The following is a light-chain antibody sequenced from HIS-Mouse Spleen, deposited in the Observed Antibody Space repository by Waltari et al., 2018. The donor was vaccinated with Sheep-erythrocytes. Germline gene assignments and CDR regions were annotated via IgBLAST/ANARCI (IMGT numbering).Light chain of an antibody. Sequence: DFVMTQSPDSLAVSLGERATRNGKASQSVLYSSNTKNYVAWYQKKPGQPPKLLIYWASTRESGVPDRFSGSGSGTDFTLTISSLQAEDVAVYYCQQYYSTLGTFGQGTKLEIK. V-gene: IGKV4-1*01. CDR1: QSVLYSSNTKNY. CDR2: WAS. CDR3: QQYYSTLGT. J-gene: IGKJ2*02.